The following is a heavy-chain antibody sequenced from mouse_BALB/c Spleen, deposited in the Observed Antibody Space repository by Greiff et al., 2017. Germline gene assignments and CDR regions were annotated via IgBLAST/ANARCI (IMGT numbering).Heavy chain of an antibody. CDR3: VPAYLGAWFAY. J-gene: IGHJ3*01. CDR2: IDPANGNT. V-gene: IGHV14-3*02. D-gene: IGHD5-5*01. Sequence: EVQLQQSGAELVKPGASVKLSCTASGFNIKDTYMHWVKQRPEQGLEWIGRIDPANGNTKYDPKFQGKATITADTSSNTAYLQLSSLTSEDTAVYYCVPAYLGAWFAYWGQGTLVTVSA. CDR1: GFNIKDTY.